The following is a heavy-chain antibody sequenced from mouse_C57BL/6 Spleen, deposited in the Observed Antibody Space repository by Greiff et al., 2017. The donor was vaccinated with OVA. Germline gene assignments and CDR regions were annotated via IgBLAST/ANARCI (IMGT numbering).Heavy chain of an antibody. V-gene: IGHV1-47*01. CDR2: FHPYNDDT. J-gene: IGHJ4*01. CDR3: ARGDYYGSSYEAMDY. CDR1: GYTFTTYP. D-gene: IGHD1-1*01. Sequence: VQLQESGAELVKPGASVKMSCKASGYTFTTYPIEWMKQNHGKSLEWIGNFHPYNDDTKYNEKFKGKATLTVEKSSSTVYLELSRLTSDDSAVYYCARGDYYGSSYEAMDYWGQGTSVTVSS.